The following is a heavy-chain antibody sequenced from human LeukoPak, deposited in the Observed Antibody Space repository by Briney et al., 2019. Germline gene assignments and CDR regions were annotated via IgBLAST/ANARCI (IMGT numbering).Heavy chain of an antibody. D-gene: IGHD5-18*01. CDR3: ASGYSYGYNWFDP. V-gene: IGHV1-69*06. Sequence: ASVKVSCKASGYTFTSYGLNWVRQAPGQGLEWMGGIIPIFGTANYAQKFQGRVTITADKSTSTAYMELSSLRSEDTAVYYCASGYSYGYNWFDPWGQGTLVTVSS. CDR2: IIPIFGTA. J-gene: IGHJ5*02. CDR1: GYTFTSYG.